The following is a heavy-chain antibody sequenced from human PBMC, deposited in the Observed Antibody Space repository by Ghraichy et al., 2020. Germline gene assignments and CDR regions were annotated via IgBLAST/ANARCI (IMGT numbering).Heavy chain of an antibody. CDR3: ARGGSARPDY. CDR1: GFTFSFYG. Sequence: GESLNISCATSGFTFSFYGMNWVRQAPGKGLEWVSYISSSSAAITYSESVKGRFTISRDNAKNSLYLQMNSLRAEDTAVYYCARGGSARPDYWGQGTLVTVSS. CDR2: ISSSSAAI. D-gene: IGHD6-6*01. J-gene: IGHJ4*02. V-gene: IGHV3-48*01.